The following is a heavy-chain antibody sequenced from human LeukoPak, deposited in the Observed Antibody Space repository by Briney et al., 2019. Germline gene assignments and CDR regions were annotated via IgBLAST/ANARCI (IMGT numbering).Heavy chain of an antibody. CDR2: INPSSGDT. CDR1: GYRFTGYY. V-gene: IGHV1-2*02. Sequence: ASVKVSCKTSGYRFTGYYMHWVRQAPGQGLEWLGWINPSSGDTNYAQKFQGRVAMTRDTSISTAYMELGRLTSDDTAVYYCVPANDRYFFFNYWGQGPPVTVSS. D-gene: IGHD2/OR15-2a*01. J-gene: IGHJ4*02. CDR3: VPANDRYFFFNY.